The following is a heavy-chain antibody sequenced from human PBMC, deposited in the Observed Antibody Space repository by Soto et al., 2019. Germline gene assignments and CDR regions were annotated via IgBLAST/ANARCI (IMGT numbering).Heavy chain of an antibody. CDR1: GFRFRTRA. J-gene: IGHJ5*01. CDR2: IRPGGDST. CDR3: TTHEEGAPWAGGFDS. V-gene: IGHV3-23*01. Sequence: GGSLRLSCAASGFRFRTRAMSWVRQAPGKGLEWVASIRPGGDSTYYADSVKGRFAVSRDNSNVTLYLQMDSLRVEDTAIYYCTTHEEGAPWAGGFDSWGQGALVTVSS. D-gene: IGHD1-26*01.